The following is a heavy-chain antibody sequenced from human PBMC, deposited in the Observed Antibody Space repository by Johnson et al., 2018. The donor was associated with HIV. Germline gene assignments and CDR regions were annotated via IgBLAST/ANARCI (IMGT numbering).Heavy chain of an antibody. D-gene: IGHD7-27*01. CDR1: GFTFSSYD. J-gene: IGHJ3*02. CDR2: IGTAGDT. Sequence: VQLVESGGGLLPPGGSLKLSCAASGFTFSSYDMHWVRQATGKGLEWVSAIGTAGDTYYPGSVKGRFTISRENAKNSLYLQMNSLRAGDTAVYYCARGLTGDDAFDIWGQGTMVTVSS. CDR3: ARGLTGDDAFDI. V-gene: IGHV3-13*01.